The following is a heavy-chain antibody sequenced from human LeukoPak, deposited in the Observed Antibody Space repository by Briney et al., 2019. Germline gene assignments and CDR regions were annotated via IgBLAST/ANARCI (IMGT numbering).Heavy chain of an antibody. Sequence: ERSLRLSCAASGFTFSNYYMHWGRQAPGKGLEWVAVISDDGNRKYYADSVQGRFTISRDNSKNTLYLQMNSLRAEDTAVYFCVKDLSGYWTFDYRGQGTLVTVSS. V-gene: IGHV3-30*18. D-gene: IGHD1-1*01. CDR1: GFTFSNYY. J-gene: IGHJ4*02. CDR3: VKDLSGYWTFDY. CDR2: ISDDGNRK.